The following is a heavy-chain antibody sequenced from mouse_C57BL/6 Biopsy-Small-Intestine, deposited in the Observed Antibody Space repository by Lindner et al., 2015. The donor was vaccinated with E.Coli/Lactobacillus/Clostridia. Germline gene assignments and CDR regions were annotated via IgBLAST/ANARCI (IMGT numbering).Heavy chain of an antibody. CDR2: IWTIGRT. CDR3: ASARGDGSFAY. CDR1: GFSLSSFG. V-gene: IGHV2-6*01. Sequence: VQLQESGPGLVAPSQSLSITCTVSGFSLSSFGVDWIRQSPGKGLEWLGVIWTIGRTNYNSALKSRLSISKDNSKSQVFLKMDSLQTDGTAMYYCASARGDGSFAYWGQGTLVTVSA. D-gene: IGHD2-3*01. J-gene: IGHJ3*01.